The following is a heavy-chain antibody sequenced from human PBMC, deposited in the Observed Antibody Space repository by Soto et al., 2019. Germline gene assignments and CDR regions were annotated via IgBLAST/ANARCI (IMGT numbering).Heavy chain of an antibody. D-gene: IGHD3-10*01. V-gene: IGHV6-1*01. CDR3: ARAGVSGTYDS. CDR1: GGSVSSNSAA. J-gene: IGHJ4*02. CDR2: TYYRSKWYT. Sequence: SQTLSLTCAISGGSVSSNSAAWSWIRQSPSRGLEWLGRTYYRSKWYTEYAVSVKSRMTIDPDTSKNQFSLHLSSVSPEDTAVYYCARAGVSGTYDSWGQGTLVTVSS.